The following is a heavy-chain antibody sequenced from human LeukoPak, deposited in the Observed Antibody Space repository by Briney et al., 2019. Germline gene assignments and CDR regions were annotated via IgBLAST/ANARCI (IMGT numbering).Heavy chain of an antibody. CDR3: ARRRGYHDSNGYLAY. J-gene: IGHJ4*02. D-gene: IGHD3-22*01. CDR1: GYTFTSYD. CDR2: MNPNSGNT. Sequence: GASVKVSCKASGYTFTSYDINWVRQATGQGLGWMGWMNPNSGNTGYAQKFQGRVTMTRNTSISTAYMELSSLRSEDTAVYYCARRRGYHDSNGYLAYWGQGTLVTVSS. V-gene: IGHV1-8*01.